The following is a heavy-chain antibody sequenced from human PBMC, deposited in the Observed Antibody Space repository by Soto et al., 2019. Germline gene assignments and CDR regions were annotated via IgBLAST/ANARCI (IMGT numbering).Heavy chain of an antibody. CDR1: GGSISSSSYY. CDR3: ARRGEYSSGWYNWFDP. V-gene: IGHV4-39*01. Sequence: SETLSLTCTVSGGSISSSSYYWGWIRQPPGKGLEWIGSIYYSGSTYYNPSLKSRVTISVDTSKNQFSLKLSSVTAADTAVYYCARRGEYSSGWYNWFDPWGQGTLFTVSS. D-gene: IGHD6-19*01. CDR2: IYYSGST. J-gene: IGHJ5*02.